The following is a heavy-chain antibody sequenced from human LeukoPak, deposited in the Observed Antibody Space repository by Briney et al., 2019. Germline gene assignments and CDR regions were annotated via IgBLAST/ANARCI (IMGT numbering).Heavy chain of an antibody. V-gene: IGHV3-23*01. CDR3: AKYSHDSSGSYDY. D-gene: IGHD3-22*01. CDR2: ISGSGSDGST. Sequence: GSLRLSCAVSGFTFSDYYMSWIRQAPGKGLEWVSGISGSGSDGSTYYADSVKGRFTISRDNSKNTLYLQMNSLRAEDTAVYYCAKYSHDSSGSYDYWGQGTLVTVSS. J-gene: IGHJ4*02. CDR1: GFTFSDYY.